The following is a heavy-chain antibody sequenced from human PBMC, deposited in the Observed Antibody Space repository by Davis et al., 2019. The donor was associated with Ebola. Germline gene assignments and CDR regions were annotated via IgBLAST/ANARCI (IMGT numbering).Heavy chain of an antibody. CDR2: IIPIFGTA. J-gene: IGHJ4*02. Sequence: SVKVSCKASGGTFSSYAISWVRQAPGQGLEWMGGIIPIFGTANYAQTSQGRVTITADESTSTAYMELSSLRSEDTAVYYCARVPPHYGDYLDYWGQGTLVTVSS. CDR1: GGTFSSYA. D-gene: IGHD4-17*01. V-gene: IGHV1-69*13. CDR3: ARVPPHYGDYLDY.